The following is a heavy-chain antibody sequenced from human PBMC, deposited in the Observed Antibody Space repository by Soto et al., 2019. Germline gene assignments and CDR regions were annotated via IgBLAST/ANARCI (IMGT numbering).Heavy chain of an antibody. CDR3: AKDVTLSFNMIRGDFDY. CDR1: GFTFSSCA. D-gene: IGHD3-10*01. Sequence: EVQLLESGGGLVRPGGSLRLSCAASGFTFSSCAMSWVRQAPGKGLELVSVVSGSGGSTEYADSVKGRFTVSRDNSKNTLYLQMHSLRAEDTAVYYCAKDVTLSFNMIRGDFDYWGQGTVVTVSS. V-gene: IGHV3-23*01. CDR2: VSGSGGST. J-gene: IGHJ4*02.